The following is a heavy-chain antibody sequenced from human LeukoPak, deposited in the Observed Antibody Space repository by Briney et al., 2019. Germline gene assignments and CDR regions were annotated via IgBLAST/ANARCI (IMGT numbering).Heavy chain of an antibody. D-gene: IGHD2-8*01. CDR1: GGSFSGYY. V-gene: IGHV4-34*01. J-gene: IGHJ4*02. Sequence: SETLSLTCAVYGGSFSGYYWSWIRQPPGKGLEWIGEINHSGSTNYNPSLKSRVTISVDTSKNQFSLKLSSVTDADTAVYYCARDVSPNGVVDYWGQGTLVTVSS. CDR3: ARDVSPNGVVDY. CDR2: INHSGST.